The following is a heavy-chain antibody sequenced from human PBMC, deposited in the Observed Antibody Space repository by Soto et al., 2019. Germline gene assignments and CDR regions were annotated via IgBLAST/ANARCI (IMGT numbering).Heavy chain of an antibody. CDR3: VYRWTTGTFES. D-gene: IGHD1-1*01. Sequence: QITLKESGPTLVKPTQTLTLTCTFSGFSLSTSGVGVGWIRQPPGKALEWLALIYWDDDKRYSPSLKSRLTLTKDTSKDQVVLTLTNMHPVDTATYYCVYRWTTGTFESWGQGTLVTVSS. CDR1: GFSLSTSGVG. J-gene: IGHJ4*02. V-gene: IGHV2-5*02. CDR2: IYWDDDK.